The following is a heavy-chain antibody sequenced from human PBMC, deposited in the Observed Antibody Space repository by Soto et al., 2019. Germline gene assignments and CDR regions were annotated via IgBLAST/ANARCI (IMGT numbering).Heavy chain of an antibody. V-gene: IGHV3-30-3*01. CDR2: ISYDGSNK. D-gene: IGHD2-15*01. CDR1: GFTFSSYA. CDR3: AREGCSGGSCYPRGGFDP. J-gene: IGHJ5*02. Sequence: QVQLVESGGGVVQPGRSLRLSCAASGFTFSSYAMHWVRQAPGKGLEWVAVISYDGSNKYYADSVKGRFTISRDNSKNTLYLQMNSLRAEDQAVYYCAREGCSGGSCYPRGGFDPWGQGTLVTVSS.